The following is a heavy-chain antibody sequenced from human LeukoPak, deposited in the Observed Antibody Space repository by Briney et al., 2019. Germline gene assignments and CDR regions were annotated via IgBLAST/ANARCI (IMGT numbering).Heavy chain of an antibody. D-gene: IGHD5-24*01. J-gene: IGHJ6*03. Sequence: GGSLRLSCATSGITLSSHAMSWVRQAPGEGLEWVSLISGSGGHTYYGDSVKGRFTISRDNSKNTFYLQMNSLRADDTAVYYCAKGGEATMRDGYNYYYYYMEVWGKGTTVTVSS. CDR1: GITLSSHA. V-gene: IGHV3-23*01. CDR2: ISGSGGHT. CDR3: AKGGEATMRDGYNYYYYYMEV.